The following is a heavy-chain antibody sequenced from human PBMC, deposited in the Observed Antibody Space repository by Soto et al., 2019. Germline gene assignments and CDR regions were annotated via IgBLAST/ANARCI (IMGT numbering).Heavy chain of an antibody. J-gene: IGHJ5*02. Sequence: QVQLVQSGAEVKKPGSSVKVSCKASGGTFSSYAISWVRQAPGQGLEWMGGIIPIFGTANYAQKFQGRVTITADESTSKAYMELSSLRSEDTAVYYCASALESYYDSSGYTNWCDPWGQGTLVTVSS. CDR1: GGTFSSYA. D-gene: IGHD3-22*01. CDR3: ASALESYYDSSGYTNWCDP. CDR2: IIPIFGTA. V-gene: IGHV1-69*01.